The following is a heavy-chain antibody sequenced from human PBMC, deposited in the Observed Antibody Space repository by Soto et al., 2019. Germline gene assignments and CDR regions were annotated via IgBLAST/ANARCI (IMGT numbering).Heavy chain of an antibody. CDR3: ARGGIVAVPATLSPEHEYTNYRFGS. D-gene: IGHD2-21*02. CDR1: GGAFSDFA. CDR2: ILPMFAAS. Sequence: QVQLAQSGAEVRGPGSSVKVSCRTSGGAFSDFAFSWVRQAPGQGLEWMGGILPMFAASKAAQRFQGRVSIAADTSPPTVYLEPSSLTPVDTAVYYCARGGIVAVPATLSPEHEYTNYRFGSLGQGTLGSV. V-gene: IGHV1-69*06. J-gene: IGHJ4*02.